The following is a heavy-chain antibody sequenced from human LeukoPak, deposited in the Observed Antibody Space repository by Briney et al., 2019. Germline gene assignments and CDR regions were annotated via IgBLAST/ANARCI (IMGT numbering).Heavy chain of an antibody. CDR1: GFTFSSYA. D-gene: IGHD2-15*01. V-gene: IGHV3-23*01. CDR2: ISGSGGST. J-gene: IGHJ4*02. Sequence: GRSQRLSCAASGFTFSSYAMSWVRQAPGEGREWVSAISGSGGSTYYADSVKGRFTISRDNSKNTLYLQMNSLRAEDTALYYCARDPNPCSGGSCYSDALGYWGQGTLVTVSS. CDR3: ARDPNPCSGGSCYSDALGY.